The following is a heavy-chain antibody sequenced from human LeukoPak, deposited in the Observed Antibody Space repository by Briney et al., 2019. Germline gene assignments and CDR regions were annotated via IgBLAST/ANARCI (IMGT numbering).Heavy chain of an antibody. CDR1: GGSFSGYY. V-gene: IGHV4-34*01. CDR3: ARVRGYYYGSGTRGWFDP. Sequence: SETLSLTCAVYGGSFSGYYWSWIRQPPGKGLEWIGEINHSGGTNYNPSLKSRVTISVDTSKNQFSLKLSSVTAADTAVYYCARVRGYYYGSGTRGWFDPWGQGTLVTVSS. J-gene: IGHJ5*02. CDR2: INHSGGT. D-gene: IGHD3-10*01.